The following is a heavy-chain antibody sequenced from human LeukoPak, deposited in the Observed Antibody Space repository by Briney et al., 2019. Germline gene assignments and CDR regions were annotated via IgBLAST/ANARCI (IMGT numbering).Heavy chain of an antibody. CDR1: GYAFTGYY. J-gene: IGHJ3*02. D-gene: IGHD3-3*01. CDR2: INPNSGGT. CDR3: AREGDFWSGDALLPDGAFDI. V-gene: IGHV1-2*02. Sequence: ASVKVSCKASGYAFTGYYMHWVRQAPGQGLEWMGWINPNSGGTNYAQKFQGRVTMTRDTSISTAYMELSRLRSDDTAVYYCAREGDFWSGDALLPDGAFDIWGQGTMVTVSS.